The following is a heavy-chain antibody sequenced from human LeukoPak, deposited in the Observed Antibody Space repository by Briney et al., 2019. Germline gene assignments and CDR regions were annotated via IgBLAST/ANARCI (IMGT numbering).Heavy chain of an antibody. Sequence: GGSLRLSCAASGFTFSSYAMSWVRQAPGKGLEWVSYIGGSSSPIYYADSVKGRFTVSRDNAKNSLYLQINSLRAEDTAVYYCARDSSLFRSEGAFDIWGQGTMVTVSS. V-gene: IGHV3-48*01. J-gene: IGHJ3*02. D-gene: IGHD3-3*01. CDR1: GFTFSSYA. CDR2: IGGSSSPI. CDR3: ARDSSLFRSEGAFDI.